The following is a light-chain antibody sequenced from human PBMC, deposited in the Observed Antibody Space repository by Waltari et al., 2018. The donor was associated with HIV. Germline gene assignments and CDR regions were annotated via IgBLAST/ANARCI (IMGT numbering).Light chain of an antibody. J-gene: IGLJ2*01. CDR3: ATWDSSLRTVI. Sequence: QSVLTQSPSVSAAPGQKVTISCYGSTSDIGKNHVSWYQQFPGRAPKLLIYENENRPSAIPGRFSGSNFGTSATLDITGLQTGDEAVYFCATWDSSLRTVIYGGGTNLTVL. CDR2: ENE. V-gene: IGLV1-51*02. CDR1: TSDIGKNH.